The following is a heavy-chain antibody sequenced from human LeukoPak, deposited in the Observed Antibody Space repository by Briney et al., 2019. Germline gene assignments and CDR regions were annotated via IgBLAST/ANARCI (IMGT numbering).Heavy chain of an antibody. CDR1: GGSFSGYY. Sequence: PSETLSLTCAVYGGSFSGYYWSWIRQPPGKGLEWIGEINHSGSTNYNPSLKSRVTISVDTSKNQFSLKLSSVTAADTAVCYCATSPGDSSGYYFLDYWGQGTLVTVSS. J-gene: IGHJ4*02. V-gene: IGHV4-34*01. D-gene: IGHD3-22*01. CDR3: ATSPGDSSGYYFLDY. CDR2: INHSGST.